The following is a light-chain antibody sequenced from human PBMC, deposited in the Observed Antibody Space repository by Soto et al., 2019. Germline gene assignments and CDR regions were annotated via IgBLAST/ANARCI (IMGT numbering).Light chain of an antibody. CDR2: DAS. CDR1: QDISNY. Sequence: DIQMTQSPSSLSASVGDRVTITCQASQDISNYLNWYQQKPGKAPKLLIYDASNLATGVPSRFSGSGSGTDFTFTISSLQAEDIATYYCQQYDNLPITFGQGTRLEIK. V-gene: IGKV1-33*01. CDR3: QQYDNLPIT. J-gene: IGKJ5*01.